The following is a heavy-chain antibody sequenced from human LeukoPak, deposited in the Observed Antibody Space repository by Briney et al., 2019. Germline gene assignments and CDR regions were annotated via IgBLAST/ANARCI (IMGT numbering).Heavy chain of an antibody. CDR1: GYSFTSYW. V-gene: IGHV5-51*01. Sequence: GESLKISCKGSGYSFTSYWIGWVRQMPGKGLEWMGIIYPGDSDTRYSPSFQGQVTISPDKSISTAYLQWSSLKASDTAMYYCARGVRITMVRGVILAWFDPWGQGTLVTVSS. D-gene: IGHD3-10*01. CDR3: ARGVRITMVRGVILAWFDP. CDR2: IYPGDSDT. J-gene: IGHJ5*02.